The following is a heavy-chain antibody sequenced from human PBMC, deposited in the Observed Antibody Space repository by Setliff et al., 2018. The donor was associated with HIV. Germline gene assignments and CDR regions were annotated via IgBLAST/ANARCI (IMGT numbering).Heavy chain of an antibody. D-gene: IGHD2-8*02. V-gene: IGHV3-23*01. CDR1: GFTFISYA. Sequence: PGGSLRLSCAASGFTFISYAMSWVRQAPGKGLEWVSTISASGNSPYYVDSVKGRFTISRDNSKNTLYLQMISLRADDTAVYYCAKSLLVAGNDFDSWGLGTLVTVSS. J-gene: IGHJ4*02. CDR2: ISASGNSP. CDR3: AKSLLVAGNDFDS.